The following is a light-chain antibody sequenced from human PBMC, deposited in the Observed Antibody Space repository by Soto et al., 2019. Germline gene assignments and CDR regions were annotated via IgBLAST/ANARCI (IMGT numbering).Light chain of an antibody. J-gene: IGKJ1*01. CDR2: AAS. CDR3: LQYETFSGT. CDR1: QGIRND. V-gene: IGKV1-6*01. Sequence: AIQMTQSPSSLSASVGDRVTITCRASQGIRNDLGWYQQKPGKAPKLLIYAASSLQSGVPSRFSGSGSGTDFTLTISSLQAEDFATYYCLQYETFSGTFGPGTKVEN.